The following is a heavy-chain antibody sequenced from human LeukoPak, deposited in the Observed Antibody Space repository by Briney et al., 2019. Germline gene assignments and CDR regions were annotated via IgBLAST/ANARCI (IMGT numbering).Heavy chain of an antibody. CDR1: XA. CDR3: AKDNRRHYTSGPNPDSLH. J-gene: IGHJ4*02. CDR2: ISGNIGTI. D-gene: IGHD6-19*01. Sequence: XAXXXVRQPPGKGREWGXGISGNIGTIDYADSVRGRFTISRDNAKNSLYLQMDSLRVEDTAFYYCAKDNRRHYTSGPNPDSLHWGQGALVTVSS. V-gene: IGHV3-9*01.